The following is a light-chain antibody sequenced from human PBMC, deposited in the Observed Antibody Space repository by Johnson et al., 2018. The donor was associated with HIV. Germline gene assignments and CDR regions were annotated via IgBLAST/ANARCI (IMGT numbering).Light chain of an antibody. CDR3: GTWDSSLSALNYV. Sequence: QSVLTQPPSVSAAPGQKVTISCSGSSSNIENNYVSWYQQLPGAAPRLLIYENDKRPSGIPDRFSCSKSGTSATLGITGLQTGDEADYYCGTWDSSLSALNYVVGTVTKVTVL. V-gene: IGLV1-51*02. CDR2: END. J-gene: IGLJ1*01. CDR1: SSNIENNY.